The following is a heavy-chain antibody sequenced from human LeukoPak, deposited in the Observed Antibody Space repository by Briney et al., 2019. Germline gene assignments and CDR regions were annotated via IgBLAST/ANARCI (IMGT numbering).Heavy chain of an antibody. D-gene: IGHD2-15*01. CDR1: GYTFTVYY. V-gene: IGHV1-2*06. CDR2: INPNSGGT. Sequence: ASVTVSFTASGYTFTVYYMHWVRQAPGQGLEWMGRINPNSGGTNYAQKFQGRVTMTRDTSISTAYMELSRLRSDDTAVYYCARSYCSGGSCYLGYWGQGTLVTVSS. J-gene: IGHJ4*02. CDR3: ARSYCSGGSCYLGY.